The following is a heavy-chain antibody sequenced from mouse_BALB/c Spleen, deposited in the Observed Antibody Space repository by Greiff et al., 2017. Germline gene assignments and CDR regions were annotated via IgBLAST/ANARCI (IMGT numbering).Heavy chain of an antibody. V-gene: IGHV1S34*01. J-gene: IGHJ2*01. CDR1: GYSFTGYY. D-gene: IGHD2-4*01. CDR2: ISCYNGAT. Sequence: LVKTGASVKISCKASGYSFTGYYMHWVKQSHGKSLEWIGYISCYNGATSYNQKFKGKATFTVDTSSSTAYMQFNSLTSEDSAVYYCARGRYDYDVPFDYWGQGTTLTVSS. CDR3: ARGRYDYDVPFDY.